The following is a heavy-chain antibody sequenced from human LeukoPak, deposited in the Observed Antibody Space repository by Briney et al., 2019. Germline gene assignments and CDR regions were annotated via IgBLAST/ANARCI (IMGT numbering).Heavy chain of an antibody. Sequence: SETLSLTCAVSGGSISSSNWWTWVRQPPGKGLEWIGKIYHSGGTNYNPSLKSRVTISVDKSKNQFSLKLSSVTAADTAVYYCARHRKSIAARPDAFDIWGQGTMVTVSS. CDR2: IYHSGGT. CDR1: GGSISSSNW. V-gene: IGHV4-4*02. D-gene: IGHD6-6*01. CDR3: ARHRKSIAARPDAFDI. J-gene: IGHJ3*02.